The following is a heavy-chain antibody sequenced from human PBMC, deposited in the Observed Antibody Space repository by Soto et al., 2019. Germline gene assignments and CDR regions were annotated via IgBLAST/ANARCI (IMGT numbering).Heavy chain of an antibody. CDR1: GFTFSDYY. Sequence: GGSLRLSCAASGFTFSDYYMSWIRQAPGKGLEWVSYISSSSSYTNYADSVKGRFTISRDNAKNSLYLQMNSLRAEDTAVYYCARGGGGYDFWSGYRAYYYGMDVWGQGTTVTVSS. D-gene: IGHD3-3*01. CDR2: ISSSSSYT. CDR3: ARGGGGYDFWSGYRAYYYGMDV. V-gene: IGHV3-11*06. J-gene: IGHJ6*02.